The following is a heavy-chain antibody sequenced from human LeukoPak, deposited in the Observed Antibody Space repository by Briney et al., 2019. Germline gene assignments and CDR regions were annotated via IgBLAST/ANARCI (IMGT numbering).Heavy chain of an antibody. D-gene: IGHD4-23*01. J-gene: IGHJ4*02. V-gene: IGHV3-15*01. CDR2: IKSKTDGGTT. CDR1: GFTLSSAW. Sequence: SGGSLRLSCAASGFTLSSAWMSWVRQAPGKGLEWVGRIKSKTDGGTTDYAAPVKDRFTISRGDSKNTLYLQMNSLKTEDTAVYYCAAVDFDYWGQGTLVTVSS. CDR3: AAVDFDY.